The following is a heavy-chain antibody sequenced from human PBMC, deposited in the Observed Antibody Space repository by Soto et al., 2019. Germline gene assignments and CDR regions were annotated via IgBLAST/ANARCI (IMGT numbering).Heavy chain of an antibody. CDR3: VRTSLVVAAATREDY. J-gene: IGHJ4*02. CDR1: GFTFSSYW. D-gene: IGHD2-15*01. V-gene: IGHV3-74*01. CDR2: INSDGSST. Sequence: EVQLVESGGGLVQPGGSLRLSCAASGFTFSSYWMHWVRQAPGKGLVWVSRINSDGSSTSYADSVKGRFNISRDNAKNTLYLQMNSLRAEETAVYYCVRTSLVVAAATREDYWGQGTLVTVSS.